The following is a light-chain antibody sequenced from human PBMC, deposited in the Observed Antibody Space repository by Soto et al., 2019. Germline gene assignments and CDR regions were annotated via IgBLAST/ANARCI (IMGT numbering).Light chain of an antibody. V-gene: IGKV3-15*01. Sequence: EIVMTQSPGTLSVSPGERATLSCRASQSVSVNLAWYQQKPGQAPRLSIYGVSTGATGIPARFSGSESGTEFTLTICSLQSEDFAVYYCQQYNDWPFTFGPGTKVDIK. CDR1: QSVSVN. CDR3: QQYNDWPFT. J-gene: IGKJ3*01. CDR2: GVS.